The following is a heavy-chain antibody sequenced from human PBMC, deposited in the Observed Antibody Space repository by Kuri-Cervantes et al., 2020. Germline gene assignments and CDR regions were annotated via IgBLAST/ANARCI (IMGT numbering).Heavy chain of an antibody. CDR3: ARGLEDVWGSYPDY. CDR2: ISSSSGYI. Sequence: GGSLRLSCAASGFTFSSYSMNWVRQAPGKGLEWVSSISSSSGYIYYADSVKGRFTISRDNAKNSLYLQMNSLRAEDTAVYYCARGLEDVWGSYPDYWGQGTLVTVSS. J-gene: IGHJ4*02. V-gene: IGHV3-21*01. D-gene: IGHD3-16*01. CDR1: GFTFSSYS.